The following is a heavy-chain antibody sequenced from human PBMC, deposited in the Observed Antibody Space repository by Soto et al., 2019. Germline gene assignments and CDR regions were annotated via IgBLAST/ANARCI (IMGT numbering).Heavy chain of an antibody. CDR1: GGSINYSY. D-gene: IGHD4-17*01. CDR3: ARVNYGDYYYGMDV. V-gene: IGHV4-59*01. Sequence: TSETLSLTCTVSGGSINYSYWTWLRQPPGKGLEWIGYISYTGSANYNASLKSRLTISVDTSKNQFSLKLSSVTAADTALYYCARVNYGDYYYGMDVWGQGTTVTVSS. CDR2: ISYTGSA. J-gene: IGHJ6*02.